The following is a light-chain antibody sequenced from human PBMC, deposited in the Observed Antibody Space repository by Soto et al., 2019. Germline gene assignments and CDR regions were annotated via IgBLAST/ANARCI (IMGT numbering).Light chain of an antibody. Sequence: QSVLTQPPSTSGTPGQRVTISCSGSSSNIGSNTVNWFQLLPGTAPKLLISTNNQRPSGVPDRFSGSKSGTSASLAISGLQSEDEADYYCAAWDDSLNGGVFGGGTKVTVL. CDR1: SSNIGSNT. J-gene: IGLJ3*02. CDR2: TNN. CDR3: AAWDDSLNGGV. V-gene: IGLV1-44*01.